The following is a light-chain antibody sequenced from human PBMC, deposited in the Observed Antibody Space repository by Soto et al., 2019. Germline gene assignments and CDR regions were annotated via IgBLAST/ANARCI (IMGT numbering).Light chain of an antibody. Sequence: DIHMTQSPSTLSASLGDRVTITCRASQSISIWLAWYQQKPGRAPNILIYKTSSLETGVPPRCSGGGSGAEFSLTTSSMQPDDFATYYCRHWHGNSWTFGQGTKVEVK. CDR2: KTS. CDR1: QSISIW. J-gene: IGKJ1*01. CDR3: RHWHGNSWT. V-gene: IGKV1-5*03.